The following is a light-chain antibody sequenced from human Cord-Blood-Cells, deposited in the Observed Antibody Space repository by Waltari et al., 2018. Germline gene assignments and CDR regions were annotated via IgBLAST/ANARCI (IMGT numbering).Light chain of an antibody. J-gene: IGLJ3*02. CDR1: SSTIGSKY. Sequence: QSVLTQPPSASGTPGQRVTISCSGSSSTIGSKYVYCYQQLPGTAPKLLIYRNNQRPSGVPDRCSGSKSGTSASLAISGLRSEDEADYYCAAWDDSLSGRVFGGGTKLTVL. V-gene: IGLV1-47*01. CDR3: AAWDDSLSGRV. CDR2: RNN.